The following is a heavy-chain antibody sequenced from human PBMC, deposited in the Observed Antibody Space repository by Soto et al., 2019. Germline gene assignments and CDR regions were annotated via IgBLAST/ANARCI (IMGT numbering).Heavy chain of an antibody. V-gene: IGHV3-30*18. D-gene: IGHD6-13*01. Sequence: GGSLRLSCLVSGFTFSSYGMHWVRQAPGKGLEWVTIISYDGSNQNYADSVKGRFTISRDNSKNTLYLQMNSLRAEDTAVYYCAKGSSTWYYPHFDYWGQGTLVTVSS. CDR2: ISYDGSNQ. J-gene: IGHJ4*02. CDR3: AKGSSTWYYPHFDY. CDR1: GFTFSSYG.